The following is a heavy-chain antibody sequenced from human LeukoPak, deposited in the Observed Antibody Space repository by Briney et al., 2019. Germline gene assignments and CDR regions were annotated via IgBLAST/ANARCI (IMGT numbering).Heavy chain of an antibody. CDR2: IYYSGSR. Sequence: SETLSLTCTVSGGSINSSSYYWGWIRQPPGKGLEWIGSIYYSGSRYYSPSLKSRLTISADTSKNQFSLKLSSVTAADTAVYYCAREGAFGPRNYFDFWGQGILVTVSS. V-gene: IGHV4-39*07. CDR1: GGSINSSSYY. CDR3: AREGAFGPRNYFDF. D-gene: IGHD3-10*01. J-gene: IGHJ4*02.